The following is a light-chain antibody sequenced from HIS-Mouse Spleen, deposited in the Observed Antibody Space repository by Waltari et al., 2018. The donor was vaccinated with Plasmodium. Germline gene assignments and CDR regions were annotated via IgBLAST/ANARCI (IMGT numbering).Light chain of an antibody. CDR3: QQYYSYPLT. J-gene: IGKJ4*01. CDR1: QRISSY. Sequence: IRITRSPYPMSAFKGDRVNLTCRGSQRISSYLAWYQQKPGKAPKLLIYPASTFQSGVPSRFSGSGSGTDFTLTISSLQSDDFATYYCQQYYSYPLTFGGGTKVEIK. CDR2: PAS. V-gene: IGKV1-8*01.